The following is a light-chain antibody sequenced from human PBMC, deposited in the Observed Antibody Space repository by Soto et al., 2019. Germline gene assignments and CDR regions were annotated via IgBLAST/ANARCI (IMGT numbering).Light chain of an antibody. CDR2: DAS. Sequence: IQLTQSPSSLSASVGDSVTLTCRASQGISSYLAWYQQKPGKAPKLLVYDASTWQTGVPSRFSGSGSGTDFTLTISRLQPEDFATYYCQQLNSYPRTFGGGTRVEIK. CDR3: QQLNSYPRT. CDR1: QGISSY. J-gene: IGKJ4*01. V-gene: IGKV1-9*01.